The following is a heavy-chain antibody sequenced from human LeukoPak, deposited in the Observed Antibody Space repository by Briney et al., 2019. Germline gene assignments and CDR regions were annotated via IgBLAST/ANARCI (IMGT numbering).Heavy chain of an antibody. CDR3: ARDSEQQLPAYYFDY. CDR1: GYPLGNYW. J-gene: IGHJ4*02. V-gene: IGHV3-21*01. Sequence: GGSLRLSCAAPGYPLGNYWMTWVRQAPGKGLEWVSSISSSSYIYYADSVKGRFTISRDNAKNSLYLQMNSLRAEDTAVYYCARDSEQQLPAYYFDYWGQGTLVTVSS. CDR2: ISSSSYI. D-gene: IGHD6-13*01.